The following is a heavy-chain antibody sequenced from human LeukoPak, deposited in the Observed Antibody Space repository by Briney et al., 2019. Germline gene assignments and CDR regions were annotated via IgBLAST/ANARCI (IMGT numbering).Heavy chain of an antibody. CDR3: ARAATYYYHSSGYYRY. J-gene: IGHJ4*02. CDR2: ISSSGSTI. Sequence: GGSLRLSCAASGFTFSDYYMSWIRQAPGKGLEWVSYISSSGSTIYYADSVKGRFTISRDNAKNSLYLQMNSLRADDTAVYYCARAATYYYHSSGYYRYWGQGTLVTVSS. CDR1: GFTFSDYY. D-gene: IGHD3-22*01. V-gene: IGHV3-11*01.